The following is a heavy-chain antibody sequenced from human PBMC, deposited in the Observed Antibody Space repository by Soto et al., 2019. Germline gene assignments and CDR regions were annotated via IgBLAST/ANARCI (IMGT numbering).Heavy chain of an antibody. D-gene: IGHD3-16*01. Sequence: GGSLRLSCAASGFTFSSYVMHWVRQAPGKGLEWVAVIWYDGSNKYYADSVKGRFTISRDNSKNTLYLQMNSLRAEDTAVYYCASDPVWGAGRSFDYWGQGTLVTVSS. CDR1: GFTFSSYV. J-gene: IGHJ4*02. V-gene: IGHV3-33*01. CDR2: IWYDGSNK. CDR3: ASDPVWGAGRSFDY.